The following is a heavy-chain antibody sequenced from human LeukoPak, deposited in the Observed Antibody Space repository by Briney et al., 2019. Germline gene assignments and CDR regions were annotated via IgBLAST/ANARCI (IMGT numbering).Heavy chain of an antibody. CDR2: INPSGGST. D-gene: IGHD5-18*01. CDR3: ARDSGWIQFHY. Sequence: ASVKVSCKASGYTFTSYYMHWVRQAPGQGLEWMGIINPSGGSTSYAQKFQGRVTMTRDMSTSTVYMELSSLRSEDTAVYYCARDSGWIQFHYWGQGTQVTVSS. CDR1: GYTFTSYY. V-gene: IGHV1-46*01. J-gene: IGHJ4*02.